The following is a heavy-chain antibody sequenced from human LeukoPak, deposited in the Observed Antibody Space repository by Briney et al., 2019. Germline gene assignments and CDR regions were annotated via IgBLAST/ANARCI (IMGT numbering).Heavy chain of an antibody. CDR3: ARRRYDFWSGYPFDY. D-gene: IGHD3-3*01. CDR2: IYWNDDK. Sequence: SGPTLVKPTQTLTLTCTFSGFSLSTSGVGVGWIRQPPGKALEWLALIYWNDDKRYSPSLKSRLTITKDTSKNQVVLTMTNMDPVDTATYYCARRRYDFWSGYPFDYWGQGTLVTVSS. CDR1: GFSLSTSGVG. V-gene: IGHV2-5*01. J-gene: IGHJ4*02.